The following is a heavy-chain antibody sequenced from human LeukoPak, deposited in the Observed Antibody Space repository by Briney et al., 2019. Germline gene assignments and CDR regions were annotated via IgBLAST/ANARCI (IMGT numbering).Heavy chain of an antibody. J-gene: IGHJ4*02. CDR2: FDPEDGET. D-gene: IGHD3-9*01. V-gene: IGHV1-24*01. CDR3: ATDILTGNETDY. CDR1: GYTLTELS. Sequence: ASVKVSCKVSGYTLTELSMHWVRQAPGKGLEWMGGFDPEDGETIYAQKFQGRLTMTEDTSTDTAYMELSGLRSEDTAVYYCATDILTGNETDYWGQGTLVTVSS.